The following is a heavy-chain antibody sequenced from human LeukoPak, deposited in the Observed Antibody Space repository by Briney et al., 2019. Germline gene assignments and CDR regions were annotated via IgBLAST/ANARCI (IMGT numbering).Heavy chain of an antibody. D-gene: IGHD6-13*01. CDR2: IYYSGST. Sequence: PSETLSLTCTVSGGSITSYYWSWIRQPPGKGLEWIGYIYYSGSTSYNPSLKSRVTISVDTSKNQFSLKLSSVTAADTAVYYCARLTGIAAAGDYWGQGTLVTVSS. CDR1: GGSITSYY. CDR3: ARLTGIAAAGDY. V-gene: IGHV4-59*08. J-gene: IGHJ4*02.